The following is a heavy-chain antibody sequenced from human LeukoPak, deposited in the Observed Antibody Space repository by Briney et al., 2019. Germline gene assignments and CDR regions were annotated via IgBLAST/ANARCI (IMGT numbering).Heavy chain of an antibody. V-gene: IGHV3-30*03. CDR3: ARGTSGSYSRDAFDI. CDR2: ISYDGSNK. Sequence: GRSLRLSCAASGFTFSSYGMHWVRQAPGKGLEWVAVISYDGSNKYYADSVKGRFTISRDNSKNTLYLQMNSLRAEDTAVYYCARGTSGSYSRDAFDIWGQGTMVTVSS. CDR1: GFTFSSYG. J-gene: IGHJ3*02. D-gene: IGHD1-26*01.